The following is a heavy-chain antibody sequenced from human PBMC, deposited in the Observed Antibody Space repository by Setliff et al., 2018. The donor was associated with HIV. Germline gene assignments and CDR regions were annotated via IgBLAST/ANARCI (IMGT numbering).Heavy chain of an antibody. J-gene: IGHJ4*02. CDR2: IYHSGST. Sequence: ASETLSLTCAVSDYSISSGYYWGWIRQPPGKGLEWIGSIYHSGSTHYNPSLKSRVTISVDTSKNQFSLKLSSVTAADTAVYYCAGSWSGYPLSFGYWGQGTLVTVSS. CDR3: AGSWSGYPLSFGY. D-gene: IGHD3-3*01. CDR1: DYSISSGYY. V-gene: IGHV4-38-2*01.